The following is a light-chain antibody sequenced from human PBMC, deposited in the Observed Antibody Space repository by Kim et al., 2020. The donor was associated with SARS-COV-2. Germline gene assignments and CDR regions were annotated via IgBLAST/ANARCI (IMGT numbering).Light chain of an antibody. CDR2: EVT. J-gene: IGLJ1*01. CDR3: SSHGGSNNFYV. Sequence: QSVTISCTGTSSDVGAYNYVSWYQQHPDKAPKLMIYEVTKRPSGVPDRFSGSKSDNTASLTVSGLQAEDEAEYYCSSHGGSNNFYVFGTGTKVTVL. CDR1: SSDVGAYNY. V-gene: IGLV2-8*01.